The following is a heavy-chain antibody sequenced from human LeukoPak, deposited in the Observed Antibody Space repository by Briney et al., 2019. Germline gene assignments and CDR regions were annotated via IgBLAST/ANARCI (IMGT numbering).Heavy chain of an antibody. CDR2: IRSKTDGGTT. D-gene: IGHD6-19*01. CDR1: GFTFRDAW. CDR3: AKHIYGVASIQR. Sequence: GGSLRLSCAASGFTFRDAWMTWVRQAPGKGLEWVGRIRSKTDGGTTDYAVSVQGRFTISRDDSKNTLYLQMSSLKTEDTAVYYCAKHIYGVASIQRWGQGTLVTVSS. V-gene: IGHV3-15*01. J-gene: IGHJ1*01.